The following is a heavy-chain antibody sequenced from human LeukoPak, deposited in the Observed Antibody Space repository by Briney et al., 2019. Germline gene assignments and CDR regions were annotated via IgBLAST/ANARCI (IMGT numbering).Heavy chain of an antibody. V-gene: IGHV1-3*01. CDR3: ARDSDYGDLYFDY. D-gene: IGHD4-17*01. CDR2: INAGNGNT. Sequence: GASVKVSCKASGYTFTSYAMHWVRQAPGQRLEWMGWINAGNGNTKYSQKFQGRVTIARDTSASTAYMELSSLRSEDTAVYYCARDSDYGDLYFDYWGQGTLVTVSS. J-gene: IGHJ4*02. CDR1: GYTFTSYA.